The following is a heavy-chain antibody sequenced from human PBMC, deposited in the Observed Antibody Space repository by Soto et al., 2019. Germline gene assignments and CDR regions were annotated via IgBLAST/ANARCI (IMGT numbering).Heavy chain of an antibody. Sequence: ETLSLTCTVSGGSFSNDNFYWSWILQPPGKGLEWIGYIYYSGSTNYNPSLKSRVTISVDTSKNQFSLKLSSVTAADTAVYYCARDRGVTIFGVVSPDGMDVWGQGTTVTVSS. CDR2: IYYSGST. J-gene: IGHJ6*02. CDR1: GGSFSNDNFY. CDR3: ARDRGVTIFGVVSPDGMDV. D-gene: IGHD3-3*01. V-gene: IGHV4-61*01.